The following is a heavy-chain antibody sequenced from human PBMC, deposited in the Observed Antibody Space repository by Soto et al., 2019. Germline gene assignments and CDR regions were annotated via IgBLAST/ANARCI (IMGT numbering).Heavy chain of an antibody. CDR2: IYYSGSS. D-gene: IGHD4-17*01. V-gene: IGHV4-39*02. J-gene: IGHJ4*02. CDR3: AKVGMTTVTKGGY. CDR1: GGSITSSEYY. Sequence: PSETLSLTCTVSGGSITSSEYYWAWIRQPPGKGLQFVGTIYYSGSSYSNPSLKSRLSMSVDTSKNQSSLTIKSVTAADTAVYYCAKVGMTTVTKGGYWGQGTLVTVSS.